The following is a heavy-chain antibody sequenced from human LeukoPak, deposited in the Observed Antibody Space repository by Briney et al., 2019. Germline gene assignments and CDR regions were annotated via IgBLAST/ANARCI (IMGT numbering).Heavy chain of an antibody. J-gene: IGHJ3*02. Sequence: ASVKVSCKASGYTFTSYGISWVRQAPGQGLEWMGWISAYNGNTNYAQKLQGRVTMTTDTPTSTAYMELRSLRSDDTAVYYCARVAPYSGTYDAFDIWGQGTMVTVSS. CDR3: ARVAPYSGTYDAFDI. V-gene: IGHV1-18*01. CDR1: GYTFTSYG. CDR2: ISAYNGNT. D-gene: IGHD1-26*01.